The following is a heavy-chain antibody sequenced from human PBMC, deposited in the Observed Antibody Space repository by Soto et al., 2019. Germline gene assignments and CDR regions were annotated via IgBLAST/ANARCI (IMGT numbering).Heavy chain of an antibody. Sequence: SETLSLTCTVSGGSISGYYWSWIRQPPGKGLEWIGYIYYSGSTSYNPSLKSRLTISVDTSKNQFSLRLTSVTAADTAVYYCVRQGVGALHGFVDVWGQGTTVTVSS. CDR2: IYYSGST. CDR1: GGSISGYY. V-gene: IGHV4-59*01. D-gene: IGHD3-10*01. CDR3: VRQGVGALHGFVDV. J-gene: IGHJ6*02.